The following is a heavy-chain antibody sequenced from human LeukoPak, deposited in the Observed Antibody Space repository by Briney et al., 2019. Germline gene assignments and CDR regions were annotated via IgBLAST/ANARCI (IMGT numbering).Heavy chain of an antibody. Sequence: GGSLRLSCAASGFTFSDCAMSWVRQTPEKGLEWVSVISGSDGSTYYADSVRGRFTISRDDSGNTLFLQMNSLRAEDTAVYYCARQVSCDTTTCYAGMPPDYWGQGTLVTVSS. J-gene: IGHJ4*02. CDR3: ARQVSCDTTTCYAGMPPDY. V-gene: IGHV3-23*01. D-gene: IGHD2-2*01. CDR1: GFTFSDCA. CDR2: ISGSDGST.